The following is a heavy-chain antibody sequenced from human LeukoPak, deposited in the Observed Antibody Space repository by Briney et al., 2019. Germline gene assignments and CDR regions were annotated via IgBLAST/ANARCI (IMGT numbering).Heavy chain of an antibody. J-gene: IGHJ4*02. CDR3: ARGAFSPH. Sequence: PGRSLRLAXAASGFTVSSKYMSCVRQTPGKGLEWVSVIYSGGSTNYADSVKGRFTISRDNSKNTLYLQMNSLRAEDTAVYYCARGAFSPHWGQGTLVTVSS. V-gene: IGHV3-66*02. CDR1: GFTVSSKY. CDR2: IYSGGST. D-gene: IGHD1-26*01.